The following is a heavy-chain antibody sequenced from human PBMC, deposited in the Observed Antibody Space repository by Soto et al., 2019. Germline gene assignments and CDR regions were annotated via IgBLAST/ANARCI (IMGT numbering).Heavy chain of an antibody. V-gene: IGHV1-3*01. J-gene: IGHJ4*02. CDR3: AFLHVALAGTGDY. D-gene: IGHD6-19*01. CDR2: INAGNGNT. CDR1: GYTFTSYA. Sequence: ASVKVSCKASGYTFTSYAMHWVRQAPGQRLEWMGWINAGNGNTKYSQKFQGRVTITRDTSASTAYMELSSLRSEDTAVYYCAFLHVALAGTGDYWGQGTLVTVSS.